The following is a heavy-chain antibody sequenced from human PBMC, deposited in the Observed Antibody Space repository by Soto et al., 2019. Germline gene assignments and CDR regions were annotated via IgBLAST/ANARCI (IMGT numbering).Heavy chain of an antibody. D-gene: IGHD1-26*01. CDR1: GYTFTVYY. CDR3: ARDLAKGGGSAGFDY. J-gene: IGHJ4*02. V-gene: IGHV1-2*02. Sequence: ASVKVSCKASGYTFTVYYIHWVRQAPGQGLEWMGWINPKSGGTMYPQKFQGRVTMTWDTSISTAYMALTRLRSDDTAVYYCARDLAKGGGSAGFDYWGQGTLVTVSS. CDR2: INPKSGGT.